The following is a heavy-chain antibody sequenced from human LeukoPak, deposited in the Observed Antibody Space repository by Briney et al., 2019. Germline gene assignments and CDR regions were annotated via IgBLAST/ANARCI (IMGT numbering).Heavy chain of an antibody. J-gene: IGHJ4*02. Sequence: GESLKISCKGSGYTFASYWIGWVRQMPGKGLEWMGIINPGDSDTRYIPSFQGQVTMSADKSINTAYLQWSSLKASDSGTYYCARGYRDLDYWGQGTLVTVSS. CDR3: ARGYRDLDY. D-gene: IGHD6-13*01. V-gene: IGHV5-51*01. CDR2: INPGDSDT. CDR1: GYTFASYW.